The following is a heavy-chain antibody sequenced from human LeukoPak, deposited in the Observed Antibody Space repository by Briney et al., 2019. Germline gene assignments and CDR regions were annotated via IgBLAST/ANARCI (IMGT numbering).Heavy chain of an antibody. D-gene: IGHD3-10*01. CDR3: AKVVTMVRGVIITPYYFDY. CDR1: GFIFSSYG. V-gene: IGHV3-23*01. CDR2: ISGSGGST. Sequence: PGGTLRLSCAASGFIFSSYGMSWVRQAPGKGLEWVSAISGSGGSTYYADSVKGRFTISRDNSKNTLYLQMNSLRAEDTAVYYCAKVVTMVRGVIITPYYFDYWGQGTLVTVSS. J-gene: IGHJ4*02.